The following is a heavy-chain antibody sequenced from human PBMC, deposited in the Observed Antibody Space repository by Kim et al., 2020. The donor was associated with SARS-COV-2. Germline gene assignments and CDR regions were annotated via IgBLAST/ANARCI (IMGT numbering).Heavy chain of an antibody. D-gene: IGHD2-2*01. V-gene: IGHV1-46*03. Sequence: ASVKVSCKPSGYTFTSYYMHWVRQAPGQGLEWMGIINPSGGSTSYAQKFQGRVTMTRDTSTSTVYMELSSLRSEDTAVYYCAREYCSSTSCLPAGYYYYYYGMDVWGQGTTVTVSS. J-gene: IGHJ6*02. CDR2: INPSGGST. CDR1: GYTFTSYY. CDR3: AREYCSSTSCLPAGYYYYYYGMDV.